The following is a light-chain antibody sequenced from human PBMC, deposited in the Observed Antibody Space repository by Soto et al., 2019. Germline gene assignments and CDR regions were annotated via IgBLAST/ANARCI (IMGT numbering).Light chain of an antibody. CDR2: GAS. V-gene: IGKV3-20*01. J-gene: IGKJ2*01. CDR1: QSISSSY. CDR3: QQYASSPYT. Sequence: VLAQSPGTLSLSPGERATLSGRASQSISSSYLAWYQQKPGQAPRLLIYGASRRATGIPDRFSGRESGTDFTLTITTLEPEDSAVYFCQQYASSPYTFGQGTKVDI.